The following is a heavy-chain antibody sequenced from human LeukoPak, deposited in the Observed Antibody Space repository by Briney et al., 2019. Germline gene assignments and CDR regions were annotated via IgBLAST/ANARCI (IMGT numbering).Heavy chain of an antibody. CDR2: IFYSGST. J-gene: IGHJ5*02. D-gene: IGHD3-10*02. CDR3: ARHPLKAYVSDWFDP. Sequence: PSETLSLTCTVSGGSISSRSYYWGWLRQPPGKGLEWIASIFYSGSTYHNPSLKSRVTISVDTSKSQFSLKLSSVTAADTAVYFCARHPLKAYVSDWFDPWSQGTLVTVSS. V-gene: IGHV4-39*01. CDR1: GGSISSRSYY.